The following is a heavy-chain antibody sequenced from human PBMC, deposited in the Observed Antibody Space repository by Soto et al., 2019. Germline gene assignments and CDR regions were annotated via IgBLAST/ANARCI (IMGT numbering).Heavy chain of an antibody. CDR3: TRGASWYDY. V-gene: IGHV1-2*02. CDR1: GYSFTNHF. Sequence: QVQLVQSGAEVRKPGASVKVSCKTFGYSFTNHFLNWVRQAPGEDLEWMGWISPISGATSYAQRFQGRVTMTRDTSNSTIYMEMTSLKSDDTAVYYCTRGASWYDYWGQGTPVTVS. D-gene: IGHD6-13*01. CDR2: ISPISGAT. J-gene: IGHJ4*02.